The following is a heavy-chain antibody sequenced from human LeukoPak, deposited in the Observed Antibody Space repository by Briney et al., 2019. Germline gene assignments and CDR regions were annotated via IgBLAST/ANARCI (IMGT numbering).Heavy chain of an antibody. CDR3: ARVYGGYCSSTSCPNWFDP. CDR2: INPSGGST. V-gene: IGHV1-46*01. D-gene: IGHD2-2*01. CDR1: GYTFTSYY. Sequence: ASVKVSCKASGYTFTSYYMHWVRQAPGQGLEWMGIINPSGGSTSYAQKFQGRVTMTRDTSTSTVYMELSSLRSDDTAVYYCARVYGGYCSSTSCPNWFDPWGQGTLVTVSS. J-gene: IGHJ5*02.